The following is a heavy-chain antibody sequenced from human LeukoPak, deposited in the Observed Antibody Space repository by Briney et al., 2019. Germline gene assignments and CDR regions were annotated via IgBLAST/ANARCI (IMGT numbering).Heavy chain of an antibody. CDR3: ARRLAGITPRSAFDI. Sequence: GESLKISCKGSGYSFTSYWIGWVRQMPGKGLGWMGIIYPGDSDTRYSPSFQGQVTISADKSISTAYLQWSSLKASDTAMYYCARRLAGITPRSAFDIWGQGTMVTVSS. D-gene: IGHD3-10*01. CDR2: IYPGDSDT. J-gene: IGHJ3*02. CDR1: GYSFTSYW. V-gene: IGHV5-51*01.